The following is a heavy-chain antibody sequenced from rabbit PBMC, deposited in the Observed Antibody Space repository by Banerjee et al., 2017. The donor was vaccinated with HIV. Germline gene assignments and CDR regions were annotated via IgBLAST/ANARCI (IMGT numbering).Heavy chain of an antibody. D-gene: IGHD4-2*01. CDR3: ARGDLWMLVVLPYFDL. J-gene: IGHJ4*01. CDR2: IYTSSGST. CDR1: GSDISSNA. V-gene: IGHV1S47*01. Sequence: QEQLVESGGGLVQPEGSLTLTCKASGSDISSNAMCWVRQAPGKGPEWIGCIYTSSGSTWYASWVNGRFTISRSTSLNTVDLKMTSLTAADTATYFCARGDLWMLVVLPYFDLWGPGTLVTVS.